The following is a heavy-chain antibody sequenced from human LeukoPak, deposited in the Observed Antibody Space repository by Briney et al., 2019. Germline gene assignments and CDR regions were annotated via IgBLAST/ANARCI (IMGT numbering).Heavy chain of an antibody. V-gene: IGHV3-23*01. D-gene: IGHD5-18*01. J-gene: IGHJ4*02. CDR2: ISGSGGST. CDR1: GFTFSSYA. CDR3: AREPGVDTAMVGDY. Sequence: GGSLRLSCAASGFTFSSYAMSWVRQAPGKGLEWVSGISGSGGSTYYADSVKGRFTISRDNSKNTLYLQMNSLRAEDTAVYYCAREPGVDTAMVGDYWGQGTLVTVSS.